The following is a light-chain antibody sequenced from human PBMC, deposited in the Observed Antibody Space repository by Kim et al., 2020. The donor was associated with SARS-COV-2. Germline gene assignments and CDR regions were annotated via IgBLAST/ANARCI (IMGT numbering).Light chain of an antibody. CDR1: QSVSKY. CDR3: QQRANWRT. Sequence: IVLTQSPATLSLSPGERATLSCRASQSVSKYLAWYQQKPGQAPRLLIYDASNRATGIPARFSGSGSGTDFTLTISSLEPEDFAVYYCQQRANWRTFGQGTKVDIK. J-gene: IGKJ1*01. V-gene: IGKV3-11*01. CDR2: DAS.